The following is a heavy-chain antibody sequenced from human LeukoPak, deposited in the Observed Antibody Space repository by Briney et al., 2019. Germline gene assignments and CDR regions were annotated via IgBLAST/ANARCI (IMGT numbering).Heavy chain of an antibody. V-gene: IGHV4-34*01. Sequence: PSETLSLTCAVYGGSFSGYYWTWIRQPPGKGLEWIGSIYYSGSTYYNPSLKSRVTISVDTSKNQFSLKLSSVTAADTAVYYCARGGRGLIGYWGQGTLVTVSS. CDR1: GGSFSGYY. J-gene: IGHJ4*02. CDR3: ARGGRGLIGY. CDR2: IYYSGST.